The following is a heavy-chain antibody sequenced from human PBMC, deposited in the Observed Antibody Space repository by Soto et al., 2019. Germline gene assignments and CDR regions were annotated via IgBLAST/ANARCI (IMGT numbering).Heavy chain of an antibody. Sequence: SVKVSCEASGGTFSSYAISWVRQAPGQGLEWMGGIIPIFGTANYAQKFQGRVTITADKSTSTAYMELSSLRSEDTAVYYCARVDTIFGVAENWFDPWGQGTLVTVSS. CDR1: GGTFSSYA. D-gene: IGHD3-3*01. CDR2: IIPIFGTA. CDR3: ARVDTIFGVAENWFDP. V-gene: IGHV1-69*06. J-gene: IGHJ5*02.